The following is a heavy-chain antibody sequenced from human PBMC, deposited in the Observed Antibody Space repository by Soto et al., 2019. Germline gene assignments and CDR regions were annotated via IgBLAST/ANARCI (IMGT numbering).Heavy chain of an antibody. D-gene: IGHD3-22*01. J-gene: IGHJ3*02. CDR3: AREFRDSSSCYYHGAFDI. Sequence: QVQLVQSGAEVKKPGSSVKVSCKASGGTFSSYAISWVRQAPGQVLEWMGGIIPNFGTGNYPQKFQGRVTFTAEEPTSTAYMVLGSLGSEDTAVYYCAREFRDSSSCYYHGAFDIWGQGTMVTVSS. CDR1: GGTFSSYA. V-gene: IGHV1-69*12. CDR2: IIPNFGTG.